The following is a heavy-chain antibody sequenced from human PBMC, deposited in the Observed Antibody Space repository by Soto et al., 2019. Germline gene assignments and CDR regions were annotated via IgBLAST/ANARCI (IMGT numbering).Heavy chain of an antibody. D-gene: IGHD2-15*01. CDR1: GFLLSSSGEG. CDR3: THRRCSGGSCYNVFDF. Sequence: QITLKESGPTLVQPTQTLTLTCSFSGFLLSSSGEGVGWIRQPPGKALEWLALIYWSDDKRYSPSLKNRLTITGDTSKNQVVLTMTSLDPVDTATYYCTHRRCSGGSCYNVFDFWGQGAMVTVSS. J-gene: IGHJ3*01. CDR2: IYWSDDK. V-gene: IGHV2-5*01.